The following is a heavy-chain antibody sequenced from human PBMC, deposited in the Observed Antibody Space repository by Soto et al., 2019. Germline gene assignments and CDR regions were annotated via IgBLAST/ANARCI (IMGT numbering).Heavy chain of an antibody. CDR2: ISGTGSYI. CDR1: GFTFSTYN. V-gene: IGHV3-21*06. Sequence: EVQLVASGGGLGKPGVSLRLYCAASGFTFSTYNINWVRQAPGKGLEWVSSISGTGSYIFYADSVKGRFTISRDNAENALPLQMNSLRAEDTAVYYCARDSRGNQGLGPLDYWGQGTLVTVSS. CDR3: ARDSRGNQGLGPLDY. J-gene: IGHJ4*02. D-gene: IGHD6-19*01.